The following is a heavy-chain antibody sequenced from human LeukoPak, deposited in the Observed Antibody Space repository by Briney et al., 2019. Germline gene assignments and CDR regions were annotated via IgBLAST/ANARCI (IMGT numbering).Heavy chain of an antibody. CDR2: ISSSGSGSTT. J-gene: IGHJ4*02. CDR1: GFTFSSYA. D-gene: IGHD6-13*01. Sequence: GGSLRLSCAASGFTFSSYAMHWVRQAPGKGLEWVAYISSSGSGSTTYYADSVKGRFTISRDNGKSSLYLQMNSLRADDTAVYYCTRADTSGWFFDSWGQGTLVAVSS. V-gene: IGHV3-48*01. CDR3: TRADTSGWFFDS.